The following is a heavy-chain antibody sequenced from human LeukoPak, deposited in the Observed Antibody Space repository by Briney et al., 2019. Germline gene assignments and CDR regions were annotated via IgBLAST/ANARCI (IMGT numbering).Heavy chain of an antibody. J-gene: IGHJ4*02. V-gene: IGHV4-59*01. CDR3: ARGLEDSGWQPFYFDS. CDR2: FYNSGRT. CDR1: GGSISSYF. Sequence: SETLSLTCTVSGGSISSYFWTWIRQPPGKGLEWIGYFYNSGRTKYNPPLKSRVTISVDTSKNHFSLRLSSVTAADTGVYYCARGLEDSGWQPFYFDSWGQGSLVTVSS. D-gene: IGHD6-19*01.